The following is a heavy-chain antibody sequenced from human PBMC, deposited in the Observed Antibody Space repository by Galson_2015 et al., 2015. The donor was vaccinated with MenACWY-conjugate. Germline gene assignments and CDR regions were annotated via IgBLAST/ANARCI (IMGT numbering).Heavy chain of an antibody. CDR2: ISSSSSYT. D-gene: IGHD6-13*01. V-gene: IGHV3-11*03. J-gene: IGHJ4*02. Sequence: SLRLSRAAFGFTFSDYYMSWIRQAPGKGLEWVSYISSSSSYTNYADSVKGRFTISRDNAKNSLYLQMNSLRAEDTAVYYCLGVAAAGVDYWGQGTLVTVSS. CDR3: LGVAAAGVDY. CDR1: GFTFSDYY.